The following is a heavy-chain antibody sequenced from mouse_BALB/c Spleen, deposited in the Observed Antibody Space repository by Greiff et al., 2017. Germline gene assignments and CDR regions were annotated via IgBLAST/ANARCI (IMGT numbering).Heavy chain of an antibody. J-gene: IGHJ3*01. CDR3: ARVGYDEFAY. Sequence: VKLVESGGGLVKPGGSLKLSCAASGFTFSSYAMSWVRQTPEKRLEWVASISSGGSTYYPDSVKGRFTISRDNARNILYLQMSSLRSEDTAMYYCARVGYDEFAYWGQGTLVTVSA. CDR1: GFTFSSYA. D-gene: IGHD2-2*01. CDR2: ISSGGST. V-gene: IGHV5-6-5*01.